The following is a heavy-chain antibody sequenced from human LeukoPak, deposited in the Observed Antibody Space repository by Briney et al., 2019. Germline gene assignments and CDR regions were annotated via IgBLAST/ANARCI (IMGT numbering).Heavy chain of an antibody. CDR1: GFTFSGYS. D-gene: IGHD6-6*01. Sequence: GGSLRLSCAASGFTFSGYSMNWVRQAPGKGLEWVSSISSSSTYIYYADSVKGRFTISRDNAKNSPYLQMNSLRAEDTAVYYCARDPWGSSSYWGQGILVTVSS. CDR2: ISSSSTYI. J-gene: IGHJ4*02. V-gene: IGHV3-21*01. CDR3: ARDPWGSSSY.